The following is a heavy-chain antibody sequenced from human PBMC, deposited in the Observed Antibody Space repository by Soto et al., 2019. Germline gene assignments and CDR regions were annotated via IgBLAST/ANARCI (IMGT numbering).Heavy chain of an antibody. CDR3: ARAGDGYNPMSLYYYYGMDV. J-gene: IGHJ6*02. V-gene: IGHV3-48*01. CDR1: GFTFRSYS. Sequence: GGSLRLSCAASGFTFRSYSMNWVRQAPGKGLEWVSYISSSSSTIYYADSVKGRFTISRDNAKNSLYLQMNSLRGEDTAVYYCARAGDGYNPMSLYYYYGMDVWGQGTTVTVSS. CDR2: ISSSSSTI. D-gene: IGHD5-12*01.